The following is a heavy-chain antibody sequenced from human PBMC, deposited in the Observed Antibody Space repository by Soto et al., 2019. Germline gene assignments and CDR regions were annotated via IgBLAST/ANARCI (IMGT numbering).Heavy chain of an antibody. V-gene: IGHV3-23*01. J-gene: IGHJ4*02. CDR1: GFTFSTSV. Sequence: EVQLLESGGGLVQPGGSLRLSCAASGFTFSTSVMSWVRQAPGKGLEWVSSTSASGGNTYYADSVKGRFTISRDNSKNTLYLQVNSLTAEDTALYYCATPYSGYYYSFDYWGQGTLVTVSS. CDR3: ATPYSGYYYSFDY. CDR2: TSASGGNT. D-gene: IGHD3-22*01.